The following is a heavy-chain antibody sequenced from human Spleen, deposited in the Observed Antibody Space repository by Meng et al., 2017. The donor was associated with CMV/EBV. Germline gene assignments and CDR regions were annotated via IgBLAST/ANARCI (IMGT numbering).Heavy chain of an antibody. CDR3: ARADYREDYYYGMDV. Sequence: GESLKISCAASGFTFSSYWMSWVRQAPGKGLEWVANIKQDGSEKYYVDSVKGRSTISRDNAKNSLYLQMNSLRAEDTAVYYCARADYREDYYYGMDVWGQGALVTVSS. V-gene: IGHV3-7*01. J-gene: IGHJ6*02. CDR1: GFTFSSYW. D-gene: IGHD3-10*01. CDR2: IKQDGSEK.